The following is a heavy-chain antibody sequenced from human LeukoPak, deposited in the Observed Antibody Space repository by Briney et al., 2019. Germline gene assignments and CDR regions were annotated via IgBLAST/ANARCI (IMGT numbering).Heavy chain of an antibody. CDR2: IYYSGNT. CDR3: ARRTLLAAAVFDY. D-gene: IGHD6-13*01. J-gene: IGHJ4*01. Sequence: PSETLCLTCTVSGDSISGYYWNWIRQPPGKGLEWIGYIYYSGNTHYNPSLQSRVTISVDTSKNQFSLKLNSVTAADTAVYYCARRTLLAAAVFDYWGQGTLVTVSS. V-gene: IGHV4-59*01. CDR1: GDSISGYY.